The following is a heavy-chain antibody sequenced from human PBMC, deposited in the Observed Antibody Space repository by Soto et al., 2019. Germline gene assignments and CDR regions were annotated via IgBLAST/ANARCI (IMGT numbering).Heavy chain of an antibody. Sequence: QVQLQESGPGLVKPSQTLSLTCTVSGGSISSGGYYWSWIRQHPGKGLAWIGYIYYSGSTYYNPSLKSRVTISVDTSKNQFSLKLSSVTAADTAVYYCARTYYDFWSGYSIPHYMDVWGKGTTVTVSS. D-gene: IGHD3-3*01. CDR2: IYYSGST. V-gene: IGHV4-31*03. CDR1: GGSISSGGYY. CDR3: ARTYYDFWSGYSIPHYMDV. J-gene: IGHJ6*03.